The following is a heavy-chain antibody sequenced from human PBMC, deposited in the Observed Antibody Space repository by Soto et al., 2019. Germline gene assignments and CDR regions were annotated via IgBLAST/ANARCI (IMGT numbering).Heavy chain of an antibody. V-gene: IGHV4-39*01. CDR2: IYYSGST. CDR1: GGSISSSSYY. CDR3: ARHRYSSSWGYYYYYMDV. J-gene: IGHJ6*03. D-gene: IGHD6-13*01. Sequence: PSETLSLTCTVSGGSISSSSYYWGWIRQPPGKGLEWIGSIYYSGSTYYNPSLKSRVTISVDTSKNQFSLKLSSVTAADTAVYYCARHRYSSSWGYYYYYMDVWGKGTTVTVSS.